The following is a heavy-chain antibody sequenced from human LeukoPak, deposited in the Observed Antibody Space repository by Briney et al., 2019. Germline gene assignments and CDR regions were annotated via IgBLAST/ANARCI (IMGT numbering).Heavy chain of an antibody. CDR2: ISGSGGST. CDR3: SCGGYDFPYYYYYYMDV. V-gene: IGHV3-23*01. CDR1: GFTFDDYG. D-gene: IGHD5-12*01. Sequence: GGSLRLSCAASGFTFDDYGMSWVRQAPGKGLEWVSAISGSGGSTYYADSVKGRFTISRDNSKNTLYLQMNSLRAEDTAVYYCSCGGYDFPYYYYYYMDVWGKGTTVTVSS. J-gene: IGHJ6*03.